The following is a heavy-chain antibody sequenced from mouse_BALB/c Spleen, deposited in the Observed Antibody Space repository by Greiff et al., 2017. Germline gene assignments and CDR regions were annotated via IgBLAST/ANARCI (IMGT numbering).Heavy chain of an antibody. CDR2: IWAGGST. D-gene: IGHD2-3*01. Sequence: VQLVESGPGLVAPSQSLSITCTVSGFSLTSYGVHWVRQPPGKGLEWLGVIWAGGSTNYNSALMSRLSISKDNSKSQVFLKMNSLQTDDTAMYYCARDPGIYDGYPMDYWGQGTSVTVSS. CDR1: GFSLTSYG. V-gene: IGHV2-9*02. J-gene: IGHJ4*01. CDR3: ARDPGIYDGYPMDY.